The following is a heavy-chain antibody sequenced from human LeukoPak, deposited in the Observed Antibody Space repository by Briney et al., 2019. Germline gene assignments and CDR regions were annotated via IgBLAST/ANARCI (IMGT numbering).Heavy chain of an antibody. CDR3: VRHAGGTTYDY. D-gene: IGHD3-16*01. J-gene: IGHJ4*01. V-gene: IGHV4-59*08. Sequence: PSETLSLTCTVSGGSISPYYWSWIRQPPGKGLEWLGHISFSGITHYNASLKSRVTMSVDTSRNHFSLIVSSVTAADTALYYCVRHAGGTTYDYWAHGTLVTVSS. CDR1: GGSISPYY. CDR2: ISFSGIT.